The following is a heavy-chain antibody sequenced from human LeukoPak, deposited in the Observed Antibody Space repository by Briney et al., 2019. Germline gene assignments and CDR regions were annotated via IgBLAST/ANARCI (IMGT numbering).Heavy chain of an antibody. CDR1: GFTFSSYS. D-gene: IGHD5-18*01. CDR2: ISSSSSTI. J-gene: IGHJ4*02. Sequence: GGSLRLSYAASGFTFSSYSMNWVRQAPGKGLEWVSYISSSSSTIYYADSVKGRFTISRDNAKNSLYLQMNSLRAEDTAVYYCARDPTDTAMVTGDYWGQGTLVTVSS. CDR3: ARDPTDTAMVTGDY. V-gene: IGHV3-48*01.